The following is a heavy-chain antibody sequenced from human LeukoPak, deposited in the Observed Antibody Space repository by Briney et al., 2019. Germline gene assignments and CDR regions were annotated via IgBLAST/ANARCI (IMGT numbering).Heavy chain of an antibody. D-gene: IGHD6-6*01. CDR3: ANSQLVSYMDV. CDR2: IIPILGIA. V-gene: IGHV1-69*04. Sequence: GASVKDSCKASGGTFSSYAISWVRQAPGQGLEWMGRIIPILGIANYAQKFQGRVTMTRDTSINTAYMELSRLRSDDTAVYYCANSQLVSYMDVWGKGTTVTVSS. CDR1: GGTFSSYA. J-gene: IGHJ6*03.